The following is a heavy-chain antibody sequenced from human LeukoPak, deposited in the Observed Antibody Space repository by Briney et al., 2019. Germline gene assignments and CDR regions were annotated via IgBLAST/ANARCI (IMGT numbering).Heavy chain of an antibody. CDR1: DGFFSSSTNY. Sequence: SETLSLTCTVSDGFFSSSTNYWGWIRQPPGKGLEWIGSIYYSGSTHYNPSLQSRVTVSVDTSKNHFSLKLRSVTAADTAVYHCARHVFHSSTWYGPIDYWGQGTLVTVSS. CDR3: ARHVFHSSTWYGPIDY. CDR2: IYYSGST. V-gene: IGHV4-39*01. D-gene: IGHD6-13*01. J-gene: IGHJ4*02.